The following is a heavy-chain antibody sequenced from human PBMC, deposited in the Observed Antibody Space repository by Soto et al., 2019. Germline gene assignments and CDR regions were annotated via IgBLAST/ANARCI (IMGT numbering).Heavy chain of an antibody. V-gene: IGHV3-23*01. CDR2: ITSSGAA. CDR3: TRDRIVSSKNWYSDL. D-gene: IGHD6-13*01. CDR1: GFTFNNYA. Sequence: GWSLRLSCEASGFTFNNYAIAWVRQAPGEGLEWVSFITSSGAAYYADSVKGRFTISRDNSKNTLYLQMNSLRAEDTAVYYCTRDRIVSSKNWYSDLWGRGTLVTVSS. J-gene: IGHJ2*01.